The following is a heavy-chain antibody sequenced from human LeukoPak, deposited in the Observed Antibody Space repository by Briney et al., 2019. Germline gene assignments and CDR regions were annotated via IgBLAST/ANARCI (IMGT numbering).Heavy chain of an antibody. CDR2: IKSKTDGGTT. D-gene: IGHD5-18*01. V-gene: IGHV3-15*01. Sequence: PGGSLRLSCAASGFTFSNAWMSWVRQAPGKGLEWVGRIKSKTDGGTTDYAAPVKGRFTISRDDSKNTLYLQMNSLKTEDTAVYYCTTPSPDTAMDDYWGQGTLVTVSS. J-gene: IGHJ4*02. CDR1: GFTFSNAW. CDR3: TTPSPDTAMDDY.